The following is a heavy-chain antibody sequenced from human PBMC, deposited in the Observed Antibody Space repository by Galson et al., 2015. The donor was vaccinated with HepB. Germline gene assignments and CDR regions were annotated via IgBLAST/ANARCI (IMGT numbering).Heavy chain of an antibody. CDR1: GFTFSSYA. J-gene: IGHJ4*02. CDR3: ARGEATIVPGAPADY. CDR2: ISYDGSNK. V-gene: IGHV3-30*04. D-gene: IGHD5-24*01. Sequence: SLRLSCAASGFTFSSYAMHWVRQAPGKGLEWVAVISYDGSNKYYADSVKGRFTISRDYSKNTLYLQMNSLRAEDTAVYYCARGEATIVPGAPADYWGQGTLVTVSS.